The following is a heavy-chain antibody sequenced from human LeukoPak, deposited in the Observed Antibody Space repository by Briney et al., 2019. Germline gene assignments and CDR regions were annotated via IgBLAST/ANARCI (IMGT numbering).Heavy chain of an antibody. Sequence: MPSETLSLTCTVSGGSISSPNYYWAWVRQPPGKGQEWIGSISYSVSAHYYPSLKSRVTISIDTSKNQFSLKLSSVTAADTAVYYCVRHEHNPQFDPWGQGTLVTVSS. CDR2: ISYSVSA. CDR3: VRHEHNPQFDP. CDR1: GGSISSPNYY. J-gene: IGHJ5*02. D-gene: IGHD1-14*01. V-gene: IGHV4-39*01.